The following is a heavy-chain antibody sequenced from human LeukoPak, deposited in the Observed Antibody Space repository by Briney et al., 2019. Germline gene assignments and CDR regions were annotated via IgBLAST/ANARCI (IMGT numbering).Heavy chain of an antibody. CDR2: ISSSSSYI. CDR1: GFTFSSYS. CDR3: ATLAAADSYYYYYMDV. D-gene: IGHD6-13*01. J-gene: IGHJ6*03. V-gene: IGHV3-21*01. Sequence: GGSLRLSCAASGFTFSSYSMNWVCQAPGKGLEWVSSISSSSSYIYYADSVKGRFTISRDNAKNSQYLQMNSLRAEDTAVYYCATLAAADSYYYYYMDVWGKGTTVTVSS.